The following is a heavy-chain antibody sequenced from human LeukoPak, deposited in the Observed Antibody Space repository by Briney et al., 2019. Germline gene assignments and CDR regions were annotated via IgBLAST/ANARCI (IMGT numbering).Heavy chain of an antibody. CDR2: INHSGST. Sequence: SETLSLTCAVYGGSFSGYYWSWIRQPPGKGLEWIGEINHSGSTNYNPSLKSRVTISVDTSKNQFSLKLSSVTAADTAVYYCARGVGAAAGPRGNDYWGQGTLVTVSS. J-gene: IGHJ4*02. CDR3: ARGVGAAAGPRGNDY. D-gene: IGHD6-13*01. CDR1: GGSFSGYY. V-gene: IGHV4-34*01.